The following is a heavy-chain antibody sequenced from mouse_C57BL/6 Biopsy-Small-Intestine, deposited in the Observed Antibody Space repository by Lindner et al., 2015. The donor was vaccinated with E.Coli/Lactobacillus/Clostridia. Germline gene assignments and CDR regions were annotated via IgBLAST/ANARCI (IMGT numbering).Heavy chain of an antibody. Sequence: VKVSCKASGLHLYQLWYQAGCDRPLDKGLSGWDGSPITMVTQNTNSAQNFQGRVTMTTDTSTSTAYMELRSLTSDDTAVYYCARGHPYYFDSSGLTYYFEYWGQGTPVTVSS. CDR2: SPITMVT. V-gene: IGHV1-79*01. CDR3: ARGHPYYFDSSGLTYYFEY. J-gene: IGHJ2*01. CDR1: GLHLYQLW. D-gene: IGHD1-1*01.